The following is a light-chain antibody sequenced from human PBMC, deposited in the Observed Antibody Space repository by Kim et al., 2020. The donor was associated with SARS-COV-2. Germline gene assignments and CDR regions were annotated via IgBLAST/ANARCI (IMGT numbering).Light chain of an antibody. J-gene: IGKJ2*01. Sequence: LSPGERATLSCRASQSLSSSYLAWYQQKPGQPPRLLIYGASNRATGIPDRFSGSGSGTDFTLTISRLEPEDFAVYYCQQYGSSPYTFGQGTKLEI. CDR2: GAS. CDR1: QSLSSSY. V-gene: IGKV3-20*01. CDR3: QQYGSSPYT.